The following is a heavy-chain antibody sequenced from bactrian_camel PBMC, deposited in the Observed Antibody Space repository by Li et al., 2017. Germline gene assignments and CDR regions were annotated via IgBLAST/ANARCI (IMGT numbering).Heavy chain of an antibody. CDR1: GFTFSRSP. J-gene: IGHJ4*01. CDR2: IGSDGTA. CDR3: ANSRERYSNYVHVY. Sequence: VQLVESGGGLVQPGGSLRLSCAASGFTFSRSPMSWVRQAQGKGLEWVSSIGSDGTAYYADSVKGRFTISRDNAKNTLCLQLNSLKTEDTAMYYCANSRERYSNYVHVYWGQGTQVTVS. V-gene: IGHV3S10*01. D-gene: IGHD4*01.